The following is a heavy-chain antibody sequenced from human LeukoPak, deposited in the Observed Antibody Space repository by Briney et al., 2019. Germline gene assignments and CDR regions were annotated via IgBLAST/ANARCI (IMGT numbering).Heavy chain of an antibody. CDR3: TKDRQGPNQYHMDV. CDR1: GFTFSSLW. CDR2: INQDGGTT. V-gene: IGHV3-7*01. J-gene: IGHJ6*03. Sequence: PGGSLRLSCAASGFTFSSLWMIWVRQAPGRGPEWVANINQDGGTTYYVASVKGRFTISRDNAKNSLSLQMSSLRAEDTAVYYCTKDRQGPNQYHMDVWGKGTTVSVSS.